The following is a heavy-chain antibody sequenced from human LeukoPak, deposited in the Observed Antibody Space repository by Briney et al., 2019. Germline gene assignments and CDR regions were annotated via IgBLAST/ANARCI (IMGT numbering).Heavy chain of an antibody. V-gene: IGHV4-34*01. CDR2: INHSGST. CDR3: ARKAVRGVHFDY. Sequence: SETLSLTCAVYGGSISSYYWSWIRQPPGKGLEWIGEINHSGSTNYNPSLKSRVTISVDTSKNQFSLKLSSVTAADTAVYYCARKAVRGVHFDYWGQGTLVTVSS. D-gene: IGHD3-10*01. CDR1: GGSISSYY. J-gene: IGHJ4*02.